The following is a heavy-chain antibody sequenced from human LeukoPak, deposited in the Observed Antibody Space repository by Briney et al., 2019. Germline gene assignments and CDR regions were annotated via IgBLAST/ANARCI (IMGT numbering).Heavy chain of an antibody. CDR3: ARTEYQLLFISGGMDV. V-gene: IGHV1-18*01. J-gene: IGHJ6*02. CDR1: GYTFTSYG. D-gene: IGHD2-2*01. Sequence: GASVKVSCKASGYTFTSYGISWVRQAPGQGLEWMGWISAYNGNTNYAQKLQGRVTMTTDTSTSTAYMELRSLSSDDTAVYYCARTEYQLLFISGGMDVWGQGTTVTVSS. CDR2: ISAYNGNT.